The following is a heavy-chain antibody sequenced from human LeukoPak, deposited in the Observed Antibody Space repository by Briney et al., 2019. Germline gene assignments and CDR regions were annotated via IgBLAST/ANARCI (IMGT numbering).Heavy chain of an antibody. CDR1: GFTFSSYA. J-gene: IGHJ3*02. V-gene: IGHV3-23*01. D-gene: IGHD2-2*01. CDR3: ARDGRGYCSSTSCYRHAFDI. Sequence: PGGSLRLSCAASGFTFSSYAMSWVRQAPGKGLERVSAISGSGGSTYYADSVKGRFTISRDNAKNSLYLQMNSLRAEDTAVYYCARDGRGYCSSTSCYRHAFDIWGQGTMVTVSS. CDR2: ISGSGGST.